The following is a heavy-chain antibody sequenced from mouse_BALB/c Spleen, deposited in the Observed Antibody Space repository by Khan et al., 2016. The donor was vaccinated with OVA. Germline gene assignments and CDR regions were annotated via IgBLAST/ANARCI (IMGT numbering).Heavy chain of an antibody. CDR2: ISYSGNT. CDR1: GYSITSDYA. CDR3: ARIKGGDFDY. Sequence: SGPGLVKPSQSLSLTCTVTGYSITSDYAWNWIRQFPGNNLEWMGYISYSGNTKYTPSLKSRISITRDTSKNQFFLQLNSVTIEDTATDYCARIKGGDFDYWGQGTTLTV. V-gene: IGHV3-2*02. J-gene: IGHJ2*01.